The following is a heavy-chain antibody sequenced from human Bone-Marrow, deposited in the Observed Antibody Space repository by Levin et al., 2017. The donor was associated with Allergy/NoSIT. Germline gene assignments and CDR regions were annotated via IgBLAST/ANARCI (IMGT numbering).Heavy chain of an antibody. Sequence: GESLKISCAASGFTFTGYWMVWVRQAPGKGLVWVSHISTDGSTTTYADSVKGRFTIYRDNAKNTLYLQMNSLTVEDTAVYYCARGEYGNNLNYWGQGTLVTVSS. D-gene: IGHD2/OR15-2a*01. V-gene: IGHV3-74*01. J-gene: IGHJ4*02. CDR1: GFTFTGYW. CDR2: ISTDGSTT. CDR3: ARGEYGNNLNY.